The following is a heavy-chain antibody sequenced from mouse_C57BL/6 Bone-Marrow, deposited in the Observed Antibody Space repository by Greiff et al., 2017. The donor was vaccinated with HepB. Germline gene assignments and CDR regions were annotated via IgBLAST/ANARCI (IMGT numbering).Heavy chain of an antibody. CDR1: GYTFTDYE. J-gene: IGHJ2*01. V-gene: IGHV1-15*01. CDR3: TVITTVVAPFGG. Sequence: QVQLQQSGAELVRPGASVTLSCKASGYTFTDYEMHWVKQTPVHGLEWIGAIDPETGGTAYNQKFKGKAILTADKSSSTAYMELRSLTSEDSAVYYCTVITTVVAPFGGWGQVATLTVSS. CDR2: IDPETGGT. D-gene: IGHD1-1*01.